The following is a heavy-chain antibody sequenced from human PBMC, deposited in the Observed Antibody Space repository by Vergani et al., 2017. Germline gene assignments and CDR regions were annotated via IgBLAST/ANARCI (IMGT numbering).Heavy chain of an antibody. V-gene: IGHV3-30*03. CDR3: ATKSCGTPGCQIGYFRE. J-gene: IGHJ1*01. CDR1: GFTSSYYG. D-gene: IGHD1-1*01. Sequence: QVHLVESGGGVVQPGRSLRLSCVVSGFTSSYYGMHWVRQAPGKGLEWVAVISYDGTQEYYADSVKGRFTISKDNSKSTLYLQMNSLRTEDTAVYYCATKSCGTPGCQIGYFREWGQGNLVTVSA. CDR2: ISYDGTQE.